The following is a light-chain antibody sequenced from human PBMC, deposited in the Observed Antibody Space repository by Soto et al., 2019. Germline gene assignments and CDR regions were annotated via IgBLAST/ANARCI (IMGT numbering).Light chain of an antibody. V-gene: IGKV1-5*03. CDR2: KAS. CDR3: QQYNSYPWT. CDR1: QTISSW. Sequence: DIQMTQSPSTLSGSVGDRVTITCRASQTISSWLAWYQQKPGKAPKLLIYKASSLQSEVPSRFSGSGSGTEFTLTITSLQPDDFATYYCQQYNSYPWTFGQGTKV. J-gene: IGKJ1*01.